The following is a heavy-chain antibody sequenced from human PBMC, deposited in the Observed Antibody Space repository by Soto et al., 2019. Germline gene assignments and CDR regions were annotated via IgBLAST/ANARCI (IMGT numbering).Heavy chain of an antibody. CDR1: GGSISSGGYY. V-gene: IGHV4-31*03. J-gene: IGHJ5*02. D-gene: IGHD2-21*02. CDR3: ARDVAPATAGFDP. CDR2: IYYSGST. Sequence: QVQLQESGPGLVKPSQTLSLTCTVSGGSISSGGYYWSWIRQHPGKGLEWIGYIYYSGSTYYSPSLKSRVTISVDTSKNQFSLKLSSVTAADTAVYYCARDVAPATAGFDPWGQRTLVTVSS.